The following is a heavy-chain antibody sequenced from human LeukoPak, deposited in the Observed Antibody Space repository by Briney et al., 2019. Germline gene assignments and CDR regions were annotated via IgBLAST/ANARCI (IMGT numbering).Heavy chain of an antibody. CDR2: IYYTGST. V-gene: IGHV4-59*08. CDR1: GGSISRYY. CDR3: ARRSFSGSYYLDY. Sequence: PSETPSLTCTVSGGSISRYYWSWIRQPPGKGLEWIGYIYYTGSTNYNPSLKSRVTISVDTSKNQFSLKLSSVTAADTAVYYCARRSFSGSYYLDYWGQGTLVTVSS. D-gene: IGHD3-10*01. J-gene: IGHJ4*02.